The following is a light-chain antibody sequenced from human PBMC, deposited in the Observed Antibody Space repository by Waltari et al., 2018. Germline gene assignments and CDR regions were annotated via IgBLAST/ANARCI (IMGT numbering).Light chain of an antibody. CDR2: NTA. CDR1: QSVGRS. CDR3: QHNVRLPGT. J-gene: IGKJ1*01. Sequence: EIVLTQSPGTLSLSPGERATLSCRASQSVGRSLVWYQQKPGQAPRLVIYNTATRATGIPDRFSGSGSGTDFSLTISRLEPEDFAVDYCQHNVRLPGTFGQGTKVEIK. V-gene: IGKV3-20*01.